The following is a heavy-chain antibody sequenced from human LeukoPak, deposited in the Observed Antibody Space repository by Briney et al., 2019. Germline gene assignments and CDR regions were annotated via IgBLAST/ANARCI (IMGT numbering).Heavy chain of an antibody. Sequence: SGTLSLTCAVSGGSISSSNWWSWVRQPPGKGLEWIGEIYHSGSTNYNPSLKSRVTISVDKSKNQFSLRLTSVTAADTAVYYCVRVHDYLWGSYRFFDHWGQGTLVTVSS. V-gene: IGHV4-4*02. J-gene: IGHJ4*02. CDR2: IYHSGST. D-gene: IGHD3-16*02. CDR3: VRVHDYLWGSYRFFDH. CDR1: GGSISSSNW.